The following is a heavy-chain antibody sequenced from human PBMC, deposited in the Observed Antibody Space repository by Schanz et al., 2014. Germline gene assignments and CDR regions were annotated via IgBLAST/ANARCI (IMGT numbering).Heavy chain of an antibody. V-gene: IGHV1-46*03. J-gene: IGHJ4*02. Sequence: QVQLVQSGAEVKKPGASVKVSCKASGYTFTSYGISWVRQAPGQGLEWMGIINPIGGSTTYAQKFRGAVTLTTDTSTDTAYLELTSLRSEDTAVYYCARGGSMVQEINFAYWGQGSLVTVSS. D-gene: IGHD3-10*01. CDR3: ARGGSMVQEINFAY. CDR2: INPIGGST. CDR1: GYTFTSYG.